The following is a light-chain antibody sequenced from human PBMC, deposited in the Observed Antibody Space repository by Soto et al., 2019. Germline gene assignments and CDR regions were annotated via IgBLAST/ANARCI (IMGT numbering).Light chain of an antibody. CDR1: QGIRND. J-gene: IGKJ1*01. Sequence: DIQMTQSPSSLSASVGDRVTITCRASQGIRNDLGWYQQKPGKAPKRLIYAASSLQSGVTSRFSGSGSGTDFTLTITNLQPEDFATYSCQQSYNSPQTFGQGTKVDIK. CDR2: AAS. CDR3: QQSYNSPQT. V-gene: IGKV1-17*02.